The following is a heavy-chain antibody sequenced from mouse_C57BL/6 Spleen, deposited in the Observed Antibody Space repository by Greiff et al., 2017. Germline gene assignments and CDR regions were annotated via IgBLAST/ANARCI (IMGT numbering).Heavy chain of an antibody. CDR1: GFSLTSYG. CDR3: ARMVTYAMDY. CDR2: IWSGGST. Sequence: QVQLQQSGPGLVQPSQSLSITCTVSGFSLTSYGVHWVRQSPGKGLEWLGVIWSGGSTDYNAAFISRLSISKDNSKSQVFFKMNSLQADDTAIYYCARMVTYAMDYRGQGTSVTVSS. D-gene: IGHD2-1*01. V-gene: IGHV2-2*01. J-gene: IGHJ4*01.